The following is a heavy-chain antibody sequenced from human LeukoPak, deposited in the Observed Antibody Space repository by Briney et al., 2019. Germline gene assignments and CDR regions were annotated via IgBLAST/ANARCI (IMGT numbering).Heavy chain of an antibody. V-gene: IGHV3-23*01. J-gene: IGHJ5*02. D-gene: IGHD6-13*01. CDR2: ISGSGGST. CDR1: GFTFSGSA. CDR3: AKDWGAAAGQNWFDP. Sequence: GGSLRLSCAASGFTFSGSAMHWVRQAPGKGLEWVSAISGSGGSTYYADSVKGRFTISRDNSKNTLYLQMNSLRAEDTAVYYCAKDWGAAAGQNWFDPWGQGTLVTVSS.